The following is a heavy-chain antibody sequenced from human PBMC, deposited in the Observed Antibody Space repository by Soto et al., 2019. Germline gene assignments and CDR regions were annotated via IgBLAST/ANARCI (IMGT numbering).Heavy chain of an antibody. CDR3: AQSSSVAYPGYFRH. Sequence: QITLKESGPALVRPTQTLALTCTFSGFSLSTGDVGVAWIRQPPGKALEWLALTYWDDDNRYSPSLRSRLTITKDTSKNQVVLTMTNMDPVDTATYYCAQSSSVAYPGYFRHWGQGTLVTVSS. D-gene: IGHD2-2*01. CDR2: TYWDDDN. V-gene: IGHV2-5*02. J-gene: IGHJ1*01. CDR1: GFSLSTGDVG.